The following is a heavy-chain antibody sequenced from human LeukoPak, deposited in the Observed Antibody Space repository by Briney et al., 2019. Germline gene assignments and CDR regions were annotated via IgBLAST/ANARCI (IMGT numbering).Heavy chain of an antibody. J-gene: IGHJ4*02. CDR2: IGGSGGST. D-gene: IGHD3-9*01. V-gene: IGHV3-23*01. Sequence: GGSLRLSCAASGFTFSSYAMSWVRQAPGKGLEWVSAIGGSGGSTYYADSVKGRFTISRDNSKNTLYLQMNSLRAEDTAVYYCAKALRYFDRPSYYFDYWGQGTLVTVSS. CDR1: GFTFSSYA. CDR3: AKALRYFDRPSYYFDY.